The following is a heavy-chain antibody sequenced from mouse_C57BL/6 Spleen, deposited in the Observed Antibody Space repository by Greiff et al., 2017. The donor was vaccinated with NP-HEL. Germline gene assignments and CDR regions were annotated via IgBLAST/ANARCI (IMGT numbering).Heavy chain of an antibody. J-gene: IGHJ1*03. CDR2: INTSSGNP. Sequence: QVQLQQSGAELARPGASVKMSCKASGYTFTSYTMHWVKQRPGQGLEWIGYINTSSGNPKYNHKFKDKATLTADKSSSTAYLQLSSLPTEESAVYYCASEGVYYGSRGGDFDVWGTGTTVTVSS. CDR3: ASEGVYYGSRGGDFDV. CDR1: GYTFTSYT. V-gene: IGHV1-4*01. D-gene: IGHD1-1*01.